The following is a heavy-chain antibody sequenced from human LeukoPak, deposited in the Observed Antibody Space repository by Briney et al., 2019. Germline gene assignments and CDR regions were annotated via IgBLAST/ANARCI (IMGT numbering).Heavy chain of an antibody. D-gene: IGHD5-18*01. J-gene: IGHJ6*02. CDR2: IIPILGIA. CDR3: ARGTYPERGYTYYYYYGMDV. V-gene: IGHV1-69*04. CDR1: GYTFTSYG. Sequence: GASVKVSCKASGYTFTSYGISWVRQAPGQGLEWMGRIIPILGIANYAQKFQGRVTITADKSTSTAYMELSSLRSEDTAVYYCARGTYPERGYTYYYYYGMDVWGQGTTVTVSS.